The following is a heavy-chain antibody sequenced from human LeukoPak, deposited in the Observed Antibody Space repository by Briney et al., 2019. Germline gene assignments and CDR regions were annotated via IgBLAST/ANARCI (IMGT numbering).Heavy chain of an antibody. J-gene: IGHJ6*04. Sequence: GGSLRLSCAASGFTFSSYGMSWVRRAPGKGLEWVSAISSSGGNTYYADSVKGRFTISRDNSKNSLYLQMNNLRAEDTAVYYYSELGISMIGGVWGKGTTVTISS. D-gene: IGHD3-10*02. CDR3: SELGISMIGGV. CDR2: ISSSGGNT. CDR1: GFTFSSYG. V-gene: IGHV3-23*01.